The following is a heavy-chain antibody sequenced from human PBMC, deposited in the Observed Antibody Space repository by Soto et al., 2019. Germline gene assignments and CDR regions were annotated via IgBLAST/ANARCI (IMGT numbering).Heavy chain of an antibody. Sequence: ASVKVSFKTSGYTFTGYHMHWVRQAPVQGLEWMGWINPNSGGTNYAQKFQGWVTMTRDTSISTAYMELSRLRSDDTAVYYCARDLNGYYDSSGYHRPRGMDVWGQGTTVTVSS. CDR3: ARDLNGYYDSSGYHRPRGMDV. V-gene: IGHV1-2*04. CDR1: GYTFTGYH. J-gene: IGHJ6*02. CDR2: INPNSGGT. D-gene: IGHD3-22*01.